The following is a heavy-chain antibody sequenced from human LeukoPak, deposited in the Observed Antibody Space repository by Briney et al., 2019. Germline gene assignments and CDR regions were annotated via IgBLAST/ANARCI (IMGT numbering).Heavy chain of an antibody. CDR2: ISYDGSNK. D-gene: IGHD4-17*01. J-gene: IGHJ4*02. CDR1: GFTFSSYG. CDR3: AKDRSVTYYFDY. Sequence: PGRSLRLSCAASGFTFSSYGMHWDRQAPGKGLEWVAVISYDGSNKYYADSVKGRFTISRDNSKNTLYLQMNSLRAEDTAVYYCAKDRSVTYYFDYWGQGTLVTVSS. V-gene: IGHV3-30*18.